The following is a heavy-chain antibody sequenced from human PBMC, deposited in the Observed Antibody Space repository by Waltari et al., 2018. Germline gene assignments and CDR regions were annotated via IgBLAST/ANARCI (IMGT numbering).Heavy chain of an antibody. CDR1: GGSISSSSYH. D-gene: IGHD6-19*01. Sequence: QLQLQESGPGLVKPSETLSFTCTVSGGSISSSSYHWGWIRQPPGKGLEWIGSIYYSGSTYYNPSLKSRVTISVDTSKNQFSLKLSSVTAADTAVYYCATKRESSASGFDYWGQGTLVAVSS. CDR3: ATKRESSASGFDY. CDR2: IYYSGST. J-gene: IGHJ4*02. V-gene: IGHV4-39*01.